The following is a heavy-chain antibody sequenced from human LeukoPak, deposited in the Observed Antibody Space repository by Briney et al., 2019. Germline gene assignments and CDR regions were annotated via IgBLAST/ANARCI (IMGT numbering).Heavy chain of an antibody. V-gene: IGHV3-53*01. CDR3: ARGDGCNFFDN. CDR2: FYVGGAT. J-gene: IGHJ4*02. Sequence: QPGGSLRLSCAVSGFSVTNNYMSWVRQAPGKGLEWVSVFYVGGATYYADSVKGRFTISRDNSENTLYLQMKSLRAEDTAVYYCARGDGCNFFDNWGQGTLVTVSS. CDR1: GFSVTNNY. D-gene: IGHD5-24*01.